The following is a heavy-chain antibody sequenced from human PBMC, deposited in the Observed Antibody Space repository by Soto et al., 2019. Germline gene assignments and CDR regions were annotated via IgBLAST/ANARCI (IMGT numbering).Heavy chain of an antibody. J-gene: IGHJ5*02. Sequence: ASVKVSCKTSGYTFTNYYIHWVRQAPGQGLEWMGIVNPSSGSTSYAQKFQGRVTMTRDTSTSTVYMDLSSLKSEDTAVYYCAKGSSGSYLNWFGPWGQGXXVTVXX. CDR3: AKGSSGSYLNWFGP. CDR1: GYTFTNYY. CDR2: VNPSSGST. V-gene: IGHV1-46*01. D-gene: IGHD1-26*01.